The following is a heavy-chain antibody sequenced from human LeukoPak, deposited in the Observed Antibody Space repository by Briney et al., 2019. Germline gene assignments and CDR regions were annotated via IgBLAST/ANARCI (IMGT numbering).Heavy chain of an antibody. CDR3: ARVGGMVRGPNIDLMDV. CDR1: GGSFTGYF. Sequence: SETLSLTCNVSGGSFTGYFWSWIRQPAGKGLEWIGRIYTSESTNYNPSLKSRVIMSVDTSKNQFSLNLSSVTAADTAVYYCARVGGMVRGPNIDLMDVWGQGTKVTVSS. V-gene: IGHV4-4*07. CDR2: IYTSEST. D-gene: IGHD3-10*01. J-gene: IGHJ6*02.